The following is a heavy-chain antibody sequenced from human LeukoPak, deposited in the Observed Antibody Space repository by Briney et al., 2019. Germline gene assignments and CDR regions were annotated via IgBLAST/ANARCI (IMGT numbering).Heavy chain of an antibody. J-gene: IGHJ1*01. V-gene: IGHV4-34*01. CDR2: INHSGST. CDR3: ASGYTSTWYLVLAY. D-gene: IGHD6-13*01. Sequence: KPSETLSLTCAVYGGSFSGYYWSWIRQPPGKGLEWIGEINHSGSTNYNPSLKSRVTISVDTSKNQLSLKVNSVTAADTAVYYCASGYTSTWYLVLAYWGQGTLVTVSS. CDR1: GGSFSGYY.